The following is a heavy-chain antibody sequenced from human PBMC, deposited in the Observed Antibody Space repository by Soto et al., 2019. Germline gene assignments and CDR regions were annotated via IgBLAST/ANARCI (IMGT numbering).Heavy chain of an antibody. J-gene: IGHJ5*02. D-gene: IGHD6-6*01. CDR2: INAGNGNT. CDR1: GYTFTTYI. V-gene: IGHV1-3*01. Sequence: ASVKVSCKASGYTFTTYIMHWVRQAPGQRLEWMGWINAGNGNTKYSQKFQGRVTITRDTSASTAYMEVSSLRSEDTAVYYCAASSSSVSWFDPWGQGTLVTVS. CDR3: AASSSSVSWFDP.